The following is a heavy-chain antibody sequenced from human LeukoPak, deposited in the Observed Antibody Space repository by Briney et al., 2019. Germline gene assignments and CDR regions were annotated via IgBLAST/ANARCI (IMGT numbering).Heavy chain of an antibody. D-gene: IGHD3-10*01. V-gene: IGHV3-15*01. CDR3: TTTSLRFGELSFDY. CDR1: GFTFSDYY. CDR2: IKSKTDGGTT. Sequence: GGSLRLSCAASGFTFSDYYMSWVRQAPGKGLEWVGRIKSKTDGGTTDYAAPVKGRFTISRDDSKNTLYLQMNSLKTEDTAVYYCTTTSLRFGELSFDYWGQGTLVTVSS. J-gene: IGHJ4*02.